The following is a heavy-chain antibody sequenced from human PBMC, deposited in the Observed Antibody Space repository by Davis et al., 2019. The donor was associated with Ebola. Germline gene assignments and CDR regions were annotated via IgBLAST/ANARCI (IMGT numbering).Heavy chain of an antibody. CDR2: ISYDGSNK. J-gene: IGHJ6*04. Sequence: GGSLRLSCAASGFTFSSYAMHWVRQAPGKGLEWVAVISYDGSNKYYADSVKGRFTISRDNSKNTLYLQMNSLRAEDTAVYYCARYLQSMGYYYYGMDVWGKGTTVTVSS. CDR1: GFTFSSYA. V-gene: IGHV3-30-3*01. D-gene: IGHD1-26*01. CDR3: ARYLQSMGYYYYGMDV.